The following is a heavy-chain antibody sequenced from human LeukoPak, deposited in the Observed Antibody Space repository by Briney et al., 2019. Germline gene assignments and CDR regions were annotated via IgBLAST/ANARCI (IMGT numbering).Heavy chain of an antibody. D-gene: IGHD3-16*01. J-gene: IGHJ6*03. V-gene: IGHV1-2*06. CDR1: GYTFTGYY. Sequence: GASAKVSCKASGYTFTGYYMHWVRQTPGQGLEWMGRINPNSGGTNYAQKFQGRVTMTRDTSISTGYMELSRLRSDDTAVYYCARDLGRDYYMDVWGKGTTVTVSS. CDR3: ARDLGRDYYMDV. CDR2: INPNSGGT.